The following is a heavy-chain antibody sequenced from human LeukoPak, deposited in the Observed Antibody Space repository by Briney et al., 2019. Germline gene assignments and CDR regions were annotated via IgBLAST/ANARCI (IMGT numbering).Heavy chain of an antibody. J-gene: IGHJ4*02. CDR2: ISSSGSTI. V-gene: IGHV3-11*01. CDR3: TTDSAWFGELLIDY. CDR1: GFTFSDYY. Sequence: GGSLRLSCAASGFTFSDYYMSWIRQAPGKGLEWVSYISSSGSTIYYADSVKGRFTISRDNAKNSLYLQMNSLRAEDTAVYYCTTDSAWFGELLIDYWGQGTLVTVSS. D-gene: IGHD3-10*01.